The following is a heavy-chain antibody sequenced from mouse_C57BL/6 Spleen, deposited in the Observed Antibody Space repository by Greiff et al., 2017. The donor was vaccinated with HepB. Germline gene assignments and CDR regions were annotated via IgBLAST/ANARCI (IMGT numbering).Heavy chain of an antibody. V-gene: IGHV5-4*03. CDR2: IIDGGSYT. CDR3: ERVLFSWLGY. J-gene: IGHJ3*01. D-gene: IGHD1-1*01. Sequence: KLVESGVGLVKPGGSLKLPCAASGFTFSSYAMSWVSQTPEKRLDWVATIIDGGSYTYYSENVKGRFTISRDNAKNNLYLQMSHLKSEDPAMYYCERVLFSWLGYWGQGNLVTGSA. CDR1: GFTFSSYA.